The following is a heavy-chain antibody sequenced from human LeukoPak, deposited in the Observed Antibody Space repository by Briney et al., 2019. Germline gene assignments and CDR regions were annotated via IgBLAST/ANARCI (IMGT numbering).Heavy chain of an antibody. J-gene: IGHJ5*02. CDR2: LVQSGRA. V-gene: IGHV4-38-2*01. D-gene: IGHD3-16*01. Sequence: GTLCDTCGEPGYYISGGMYWGGPGKPPGRGLEWIGRLVQSGRAYYNPAVKGRVTISVDTSNNQFSLNLNSVTAADTAVYYCARASDVWGSYPFVVDPWGQGTLVIVSS. CDR3: ARASDVWGSYPFVVDP. CDR1: GYYISGGMY.